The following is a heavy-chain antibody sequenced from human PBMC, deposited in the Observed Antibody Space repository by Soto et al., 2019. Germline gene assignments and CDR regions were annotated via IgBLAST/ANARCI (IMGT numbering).Heavy chain of an antibody. V-gene: IGHV1-8*01. Sequence: GASVKVSCKASGYTFTSYDINWVRQATGQGLEWMGWMNPNSGTANYAQKFQGRVTMTANDSTSTAYMELSSLRSEDTAVYYCARDLGGLWVARDPSWDYYYGMDVWGQGTTVTVSS. D-gene: IGHD2-15*01. CDR2: MNPNSGTA. CDR3: ARDLGGLWVARDPSWDYYYGMDV. CDR1: GYTFTSYD. J-gene: IGHJ6*02.